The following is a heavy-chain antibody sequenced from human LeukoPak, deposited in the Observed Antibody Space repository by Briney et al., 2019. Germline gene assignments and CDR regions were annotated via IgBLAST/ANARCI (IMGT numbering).Heavy chain of an antibody. J-gene: IGHJ5*02. Sequence: KPSETLSLTCTVSGGPVSSGSFFWSWIRQPPGEGLEWFGYISYSGTTNYNPSLKTRLTISVDTSNNQFSLSLISVTAADTAVYYCARELTYCSGDCYPRWFDPWGQGTLVTVSS. CDR1: GGPVSSGSFF. CDR2: ISYSGTT. D-gene: IGHD2-21*02. V-gene: IGHV4-61*01. CDR3: ARELTYCSGDCYPRWFDP.